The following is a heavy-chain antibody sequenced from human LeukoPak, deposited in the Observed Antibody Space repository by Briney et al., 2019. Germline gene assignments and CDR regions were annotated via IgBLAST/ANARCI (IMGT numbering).Heavy chain of an antibody. CDR3: TRLEYYYDSSGYGDDAFDI. V-gene: IGHV3-73*01. CDR1: GFTFSGSA. CDR2: IRSKANSYAT. J-gene: IGHJ3*02. D-gene: IGHD3-22*01. Sequence: GGSLRLSCAASGFTFSGSAMHWVRQASGKGLEWVGRIRSKANSYATAYAASVKGRFTISRDDSKNTAYLQMNSLKTADTAVYYCTRLEYYYDSSGYGDDAFDIWGQGTMVTVSS.